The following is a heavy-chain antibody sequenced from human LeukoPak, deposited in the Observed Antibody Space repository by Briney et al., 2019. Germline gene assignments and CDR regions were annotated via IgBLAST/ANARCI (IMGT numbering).Heavy chain of an antibody. CDR1: GYTFTSYY. CDR3: ARWGSGSYNIDY. D-gene: IGHD1-26*01. J-gene: IGHJ4*02. V-gene: IGHV1-46*01. CDR2: IYPSGGST. Sequence: ASVKVSCTASGYTFTSYYIHWVRQAPGQGLEWMGIIYPSGGSTSYAQKFQGRVTMTRDTSTSTVYMELSSLRSEDTAVYYCARWGSGSYNIDYWGQGTLVTVSS.